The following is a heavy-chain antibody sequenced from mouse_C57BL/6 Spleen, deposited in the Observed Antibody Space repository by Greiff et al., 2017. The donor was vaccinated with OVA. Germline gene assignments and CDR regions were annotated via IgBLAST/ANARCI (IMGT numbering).Heavy chain of an antibody. J-gene: IGHJ3*01. CDR2: ISSGGSYT. D-gene: IGHD2-3*01. Sequence: DVMLVESGGDLVKPGGSLQLSCAASGFTFSSYGMSWVRQTPDKRLEWVATISSGGSYTYYPDSVKERFTISRDNAKNTLYLQMSSLKSEDTAMYYCARQIYDGYYGFAYWGQGTLVTVSA. CDR1: GFTFSSYG. CDR3: ARQIYDGYYGFAY. V-gene: IGHV5-6*02.